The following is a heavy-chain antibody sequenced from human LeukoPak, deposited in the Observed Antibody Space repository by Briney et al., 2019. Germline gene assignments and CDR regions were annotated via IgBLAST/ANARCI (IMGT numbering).Heavy chain of an antibody. CDR1: GYTFTSYG. CDR2: ISAYNGNT. V-gene: IGHV1-18*01. Sequence: ASVKVSCKASGYTFTSYGISWVRQAPGQGLEWMGWISAYNGNTNYAQKLQGRVTMTTDTSTSTAYMELRSLRSDDTAVYYCARDGGDKTYAEWGPRWFDPWGQGTLVTVSS. J-gene: IGHJ5*02. CDR3: ARDGGDKTYAEWGPRWFDP. D-gene: IGHD3-16*01.